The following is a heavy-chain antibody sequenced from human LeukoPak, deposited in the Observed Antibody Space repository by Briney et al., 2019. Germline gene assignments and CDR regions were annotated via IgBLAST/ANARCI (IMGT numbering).Heavy chain of an antibody. CDR2: ISGSGGST. Sequence: GGSLRLSCAASGFTFSSYAMSWVRQAPGKGLEWVSAISGSGGSTYYADSVKGRFTISRDNSKNTLYLQMNSLRAEDTAVYYCAKDTHYYGSGSYYFAFDIWGQGTMVTVSS. CDR3: AKDTHYYGSGSYYFAFDI. V-gene: IGHV3-23*01. J-gene: IGHJ3*02. D-gene: IGHD3-10*01. CDR1: GFTFSSYA.